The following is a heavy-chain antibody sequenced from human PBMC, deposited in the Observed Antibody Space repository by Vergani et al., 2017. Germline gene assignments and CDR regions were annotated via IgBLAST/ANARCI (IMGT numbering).Heavy chain of an antibody. Sequence: VQLQESGPGLVKPSQTLSLTCAVYGGSFSGYYWSWIRQPPGKGLEWIGEINHSGSTNYNPSPKSLVPISVDTSKNPFSLKLSSVTAAGTAVYYCARAMGGYCSSTSCPFDYWGQGTLVTVSS. CDR3: ARAMGGYCSSTSCPFDY. V-gene: IGHV4-34*09. J-gene: IGHJ4*02. D-gene: IGHD2-2*01. CDR2: INHSGST. CDR1: GGSFSGYY.